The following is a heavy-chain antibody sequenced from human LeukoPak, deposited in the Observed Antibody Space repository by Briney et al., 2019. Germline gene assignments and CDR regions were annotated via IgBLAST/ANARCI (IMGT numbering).Heavy chain of an antibody. CDR2: ISGSGGST. D-gene: IGHD2-21*02. CDR1: GFTFSTYT. J-gene: IGHJ4*02. CDR3: AKDFLAYCGGDCYFFDY. V-gene: IGHV3-23*01. Sequence: GGSLRLSCAASGFTFSTYTMNWVRQAPGKGLEWVSAISGSGGSTYYADSVKGRFTISRDNSKNTLYLQMNSLRAEDTAVYYCAKDFLAYCGGDCYFFDYWGQGTLVTVSS.